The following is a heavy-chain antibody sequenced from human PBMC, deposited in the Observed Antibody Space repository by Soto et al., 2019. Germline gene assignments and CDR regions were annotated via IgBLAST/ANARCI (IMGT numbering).Heavy chain of an antibody. V-gene: IGHV1-69*06. CDR2: IIPIFGTA. J-gene: IGHJ6*02. Sequence: SVKVSCKASGGTFSSYAISWVRQAPGQGLEWMGGIIPIFGTANYAQKFQGRVTITADKSTSTAYMELSSLRSEDTAVYYCARASPLSGVVPEYRRTYYYYYYGMDVWGQGTTVTVSS. CDR3: ARASPLSGVVPEYRRTYYYYYYGMDV. CDR1: GGTFSSYA. D-gene: IGHD3-3*01.